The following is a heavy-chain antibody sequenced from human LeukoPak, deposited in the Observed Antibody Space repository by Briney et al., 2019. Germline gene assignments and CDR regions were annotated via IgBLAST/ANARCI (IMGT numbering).Heavy chain of an antibody. CDR2: IYPGDSDT. V-gene: IGHV5-51*01. J-gene: IGHJ4*02. D-gene: IGHD3-3*01. CDR1: GYSFTSYW. Sequence: KRGESLKISGKGSGYSFTSYWIGWVRQMPGKGLEWMGIIYPGDSDTRYSPSFQGQVTISADKSISTAYVQWSSLKASDTAMYYCARADPYDFWSGYALSHFDYWGQGTLVTVSS. CDR3: ARADPYDFWSGYALSHFDY.